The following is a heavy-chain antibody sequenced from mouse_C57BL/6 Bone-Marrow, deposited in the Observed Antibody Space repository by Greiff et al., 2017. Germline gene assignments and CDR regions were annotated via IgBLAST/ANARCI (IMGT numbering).Heavy chain of an antibody. CDR3: AIYRNYDYSIHS. V-gene: IGHV1-81*01. D-gene: IGHD2-1*01. CDR2: IYPRSGNT. Sequence: LQESGAELARPGASVKLSCKASGYTFTSYGISWVKQRTGQGLEWIGEIYPRSGNTYYNEKFKGKATLTADKSSSTAYMELRSLTSEDSAVYFCAIYRNYDYSIHSWGPGASDTVFS. J-gene: IGHJ4*01. CDR1: GYTFTSYG.